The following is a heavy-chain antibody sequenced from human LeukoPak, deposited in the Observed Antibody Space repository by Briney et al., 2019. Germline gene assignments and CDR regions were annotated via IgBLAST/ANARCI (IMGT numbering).Heavy chain of an antibody. CDR1: GFIFSSYG. Sequence: GRSLRLSCAASGFIFSSYGMHWVRQAPGKGLEWVAVISYDGSNKYYADSVKGRFTISRDNSKNTLYLQMNSLRAEDTAVYYCAKGSTGTGAFDIWGQGTMVTVSS. V-gene: IGHV3-30*18. J-gene: IGHJ3*02. CDR2: ISYDGSNK. D-gene: IGHD1-1*01. CDR3: AKGSTGTGAFDI.